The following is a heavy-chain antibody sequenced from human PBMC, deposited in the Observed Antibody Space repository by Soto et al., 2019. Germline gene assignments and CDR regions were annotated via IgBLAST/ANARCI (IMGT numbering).Heavy chain of an antibody. CDR2: IYHGVTP. CDR1: GGSISSGTW. Sequence: QVQLQESGPGLVKPSGTLSLTCAVSGGSISSGTWWSWVRQSPGKGLEWIGAIYHGVTPDYNPSLKSGVTNSVDKSRNPFSLKLNSVAAAATTFYYCAVSLLGHFGEAYSYDYAMDVWGTGLAVTVSS. CDR3: AVSLLGHFGEAYSYDYAMDV. J-gene: IGHJ6*04. D-gene: IGHD3-10*01. V-gene: IGHV4-4*02.